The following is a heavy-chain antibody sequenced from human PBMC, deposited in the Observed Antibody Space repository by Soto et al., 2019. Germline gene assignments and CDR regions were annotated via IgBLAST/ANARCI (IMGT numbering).Heavy chain of an antibody. V-gene: IGHV4-59*08. CDR2: IYYGGTT. Sequence: QVQLQESGPGLVKPSETLSLTCTVSGGSISGYYWSWIRQPPGKGLEWIGYIYYGGTTNYNPSLKSRVTISVDTSKNQFSLKLSSMTAADTAVYYCTRHDVVAVSRHGMSVWGQGTTVTVSS. CDR1: GGSISGYY. J-gene: IGHJ6*02. CDR3: TRHDVVAVSRHGMSV. D-gene: IGHD2-15*01.